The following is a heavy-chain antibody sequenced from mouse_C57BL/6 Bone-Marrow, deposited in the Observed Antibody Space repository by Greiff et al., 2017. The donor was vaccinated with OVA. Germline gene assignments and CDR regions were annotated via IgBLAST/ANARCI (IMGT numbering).Heavy chain of an antibody. Sequence: QVQLQQPGAELVKPGASVKLSCKASGYTFTSYWMQWVKQRPGQGLEWIGEIDPSDSYTNYNQKFKGKATLTVDTSSSTAYMQLSSLTSEDSAVYYCARWGYSNLGYWGLGTTLTVSS. V-gene: IGHV1-50*01. CDR1: GYTFTSYW. CDR3: ARWGYSNLGY. D-gene: IGHD2-5*01. J-gene: IGHJ2*01. CDR2: IDPSDSYT.